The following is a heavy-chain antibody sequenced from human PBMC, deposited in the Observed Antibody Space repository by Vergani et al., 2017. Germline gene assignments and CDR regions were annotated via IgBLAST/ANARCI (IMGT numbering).Heavy chain of an antibody. J-gene: IGHJ4*02. CDR1: GFTVSSNY. D-gene: IGHD1-26*01. Sequence: VQLVESGGGLVQPGGSLRLSCAASGFTVSSNYMSWVRQAPGKGLEWVSVIYSGGSTYYADSVKGRFTISRDNSKNTLYLQMNSLRAEDTAVYYCARVNSGSYQFDYWGQGTLVTVSS. CDR3: ARVNSGSYQFDY. CDR2: IYSGGST. V-gene: IGHV3-66*02.